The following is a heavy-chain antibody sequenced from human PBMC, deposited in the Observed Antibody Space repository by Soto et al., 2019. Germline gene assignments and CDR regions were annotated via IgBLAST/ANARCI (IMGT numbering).Heavy chain of an antibody. V-gene: IGHV1-69*08. Sequence: QVQLVQSGAEVKKPGSSVKVSCKASGGTFSSYTISWVRQAPGQGLEWMGRIIPILGIANYAQKFQGRVTITADKSTGTAYMELSSLRSEDTAVYYCAREPQPKYCSSTSCFPYYYYYYMDVWGKGTTVTVSS. CDR2: IIPILGIA. CDR1: GGTFSSYT. J-gene: IGHJ6*03. D-gene: IGHD2-2*01. CDR3: AREPQPKYCSSTSCFPYYYYYYMDV.